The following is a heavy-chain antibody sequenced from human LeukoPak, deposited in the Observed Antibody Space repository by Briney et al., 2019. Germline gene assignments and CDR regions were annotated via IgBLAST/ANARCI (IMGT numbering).Heavy chain of an antibody. D-gene: IGHD2-2*01. J-gene: IGHJ5*02. Sequence: GGSLRLSCAASGFTFSSYSMNWVRQAPGKGLEWVSSISSSSSYIYYADSVKGRFTISRDNSKNTLYLQMNSLRAEDTAVYYCARDHCSSTSCYGGDNWFDPWGQGTLVTVSS. V-gene: IGHV3-21*01. CDR2: ISSSSSYI. CDR3: ARDHCSSTSCYGGDNWFDP. CDR1: GFTFSSYS.